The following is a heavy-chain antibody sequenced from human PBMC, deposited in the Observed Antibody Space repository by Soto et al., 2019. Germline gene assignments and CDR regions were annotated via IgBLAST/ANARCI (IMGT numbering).Heavy chain of an antibody. J-gene: IGHJ5*02. CDR2: IYYSGST. CDR3: ARVGYAVRRYWFDP. V-gene: IGHV4-59*01. Sequence: SETLSLTCTVSGGSISSYYWSWIRQPPGKGLEWIGYIYYSGSTNYNPSLKSRVTISVDTSKNQFSLKLSSVTAADTAVYYCARVGYAVRRYWFDPWGQGTLVTVSS. D-gene: IGHD5-18*01. CDR1: GGSISSYY.